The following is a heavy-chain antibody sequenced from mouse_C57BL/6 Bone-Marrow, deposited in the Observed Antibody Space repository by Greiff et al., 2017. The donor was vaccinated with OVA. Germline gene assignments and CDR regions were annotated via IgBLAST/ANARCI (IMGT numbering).Heavy chain of an antibody. V-gene: IGHV1-18*01. CDR3: ARWGTYYSNPFAY. Sequence: EVLLVESGPELVKPGASVKIPCKASGYTFTDYYMDWVKQSPGKSLEWIGDINPNNGGTIYNQKFKGKATLTVDKSSSTAYMELRSLTSEDTAVYYCARWGTYYSNPFAYWGQGTLVTVSA. CDR2: INPNNGGT. J-gene: IGHJ3*01. CDR1: GYTFTDYY. D-gene: IGHD2-5*01.